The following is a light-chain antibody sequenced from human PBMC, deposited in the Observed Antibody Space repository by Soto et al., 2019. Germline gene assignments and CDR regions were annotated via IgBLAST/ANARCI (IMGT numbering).Light chain of an antibody. V-gene: IGLV2-18*02. CDR1: SGDVGGSNR. CDR3: SSYTSSSTYV. CDR2: EVS. J-gene: IGLJ1*01. Sequence: QSVLTQPPSVSGSPGQSVTISCTGTSGDVGGSNRVSWYQQPPGTAPKLMIYEVSNRPSGVPDRFSGSKSGNTASLTISGLQAEDEADYYCSSYTSSSTYVFGTGTKVTVL.